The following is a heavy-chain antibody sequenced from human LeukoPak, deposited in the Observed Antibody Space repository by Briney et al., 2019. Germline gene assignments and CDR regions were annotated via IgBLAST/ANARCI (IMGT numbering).Heavy chain of an antibody. J-gene: IGHJ3*02. D-gene: IGHD3-22*01. Sequence: TSQTLSPTCTVSGGSISSGGYYWSWIRQHPGKGLEWIGYIYYSGSTYYNPSLKSRVTISVDTSKNQFSLKLSSVTAADTAVYYCARPHDSNDAFDIWGQGTMVTVSS. CDR2: IYYSGST. CDR3: ARPHDSNDAFDI. V-gene: IGHV4-31*03. CDR1: GGSISSGGYY.